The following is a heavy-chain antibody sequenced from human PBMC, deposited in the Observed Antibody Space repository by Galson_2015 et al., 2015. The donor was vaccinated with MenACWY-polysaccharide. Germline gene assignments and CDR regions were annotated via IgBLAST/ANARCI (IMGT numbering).Heavy chain of an antibody. CDR1: GYTFTNYD. V-gene: IGHV1-8*01. D-gene: IGHD2-21*01. CDR3: ARIIARKFTFADA. Sequence: SVKVSCKASGYTFTNYDINWVRQATGQGLEWMGWMNPNSGNTGYAQKFQGRVTMTSSSAMATAYMELNNLRSDDTAVYYCARIIARKFTFADALGQATLVTVSS. J-gene: IGHJ5*02. CDR2: MNPNSGNT.